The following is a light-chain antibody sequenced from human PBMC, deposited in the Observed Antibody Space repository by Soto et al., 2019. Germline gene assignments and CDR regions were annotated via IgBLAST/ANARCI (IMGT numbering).Light chain of an antibody. Sequence: EIVLTQSPGTLSLSPGERATLSCRASQSVSSNYLAWYQQKSGQTPRLLIYIASSRAPGIPDRVSGSGAGTHFTLSLSRVEPEDFAEYYCQQYGSSPWTFGQGTKVEIK. CDR2: IAS. CDR3: QQYGSSPWT. J-gene: IGKJ1*01. CDR1: QSVSSNY. V-gene: IGKV3-20*01.